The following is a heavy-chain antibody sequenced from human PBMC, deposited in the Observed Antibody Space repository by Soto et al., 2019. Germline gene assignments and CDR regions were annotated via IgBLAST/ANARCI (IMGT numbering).Heavy chain of an antibody. J-gene: IGHJ4*02. Sequence: GESLKISCKGSGYSFTYYWITWVRQMPGKSLEWMGRIDPSDSYTNYSPYFQGHVTISADKSISTAYLQWSSLKASDIAMYYCARLAARSSGSSDYWGQGTLVTVSS. CDR1: GYSFTYYW. D-gene: IGHD1-26*01. CDR2: IDPSDSYT. V-gene: IGHV5-10-1*01. CDR3: ARLAARSSGSSDY.